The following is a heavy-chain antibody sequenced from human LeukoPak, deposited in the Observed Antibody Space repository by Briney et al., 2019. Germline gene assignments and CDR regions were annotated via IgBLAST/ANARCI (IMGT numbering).Heavy chain of an antibody. Sequence: PGASVKVSCKASGYTFTSYGISWVRQAPGQGLEWMGWISAYNGNTNYAQKLQGRVTMTTDTSTSTAYMELRSLRSDDTAVYYCARDRYCSSTSCSYYYYYGMDVWGQGTTVTVSS. CDR1: GYTFTSYG. J-gene: IGHJ6*02. V-gene: IGHV1-18*01. CDR2: ISAYNGNT. CDR3: ARDRYCSSTSCSYYYYYGMDV. D-gene: IGHD2-2*01.